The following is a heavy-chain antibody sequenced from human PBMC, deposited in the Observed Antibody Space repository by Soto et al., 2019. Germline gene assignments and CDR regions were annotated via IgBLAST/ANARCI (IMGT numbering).Heavy chain of an antibody. D-gene: IGHD6-6*01. V-gene: IGHV1-58*02. CDR2: IVVGSGNT. CDR1: GFTFTSSA. Sequence: SVKVSCKASGFTFTSSAMQWVRQARGQRLEWIGWIVVGSGNTNYAQKFQGRVTMTRNISTSTAYMELGSLTSEDTAVYYCARVILSSSYEMNWFGPWGQGTQVTVSS. CDR3: ARVILSSSYEMNWFGP. J-gene: IGHJ5*02.